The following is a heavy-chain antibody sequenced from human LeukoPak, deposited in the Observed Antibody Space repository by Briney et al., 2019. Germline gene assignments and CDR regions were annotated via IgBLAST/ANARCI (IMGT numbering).Heavy chain of an antibody. CDR3: AKDDHGGSGWRDYFDQ. CDR1: GFPLSSYS. D-gene: IGHD6-19*01. V-gene: IGHV3-48*01. Sequence: PGGSLRLSCAASGFPLSSYSINWVRQAPGKGLEWVSYINIDSITVNYADSVKGRFTISRDNAKNSLYLQMNSLRAEDTAVYYCAKDDHGGSGWRDYFDQWGQGTLVTVSS. J-gene: IGHJ4*02. CDR2: INIDSITV.